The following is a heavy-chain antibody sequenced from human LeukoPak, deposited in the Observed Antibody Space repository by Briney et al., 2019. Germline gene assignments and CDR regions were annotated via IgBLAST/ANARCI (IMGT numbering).Heavy chain of an antibody. J-gene: IGHJ6*03. V-gene: IGHV1-18*01. D-gene: IGHD3-10*01. CDR1: GYTFTSYG. CDR3: AGGIRGNYYYYYMDV. CDR2: ISAYNGNT. Sequence: VASVKVSCKASGYTFTSYGISWVRQAPGQGLEWMGWISAYNGNTNYAQKLQGRVTMTTDTSTSTAYMELRSLRSDDTAVYYCAGGIRGNYYYYYMDVWGKGTTVTVSS.